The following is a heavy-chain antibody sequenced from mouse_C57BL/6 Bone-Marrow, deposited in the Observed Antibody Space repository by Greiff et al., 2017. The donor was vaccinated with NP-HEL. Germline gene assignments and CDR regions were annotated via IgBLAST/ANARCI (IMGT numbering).Heavy chain of an antibody. CDR2: IRSKSNNYAT. Sequence: EVKLVESGGGLVQPKGSLKLSCAASGFSFNTYAMNWVRQAPGKGLEWVARIRSKSNNYATYYADSVKDRFTISRDDSESMLYLQMNNLKTEDTAMYYCVRHYYDYDGYYAMDYWGQGTSVTVSS. V-gene: IGHV10-1*01. CDR3: VRHYYDYDGYYAMDY. CDR1: GFSFNTYA. J-gene: IGHJ4*01. D-gene: IGHD2-4*01.